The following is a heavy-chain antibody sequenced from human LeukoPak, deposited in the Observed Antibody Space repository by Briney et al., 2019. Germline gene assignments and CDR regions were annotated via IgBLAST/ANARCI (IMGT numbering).Heavy chain of an antibody. CDR3: ARDFTYYYDSSGFLYYFDY. V-gene: IGHV3-21*01. D-gene: IGHD3-22*01. CDR1: GFTFSSYS. J-gene: IGHJ4*02. CDR2: ISSSSSYI. Sequence: GGSQRLSCAASGFTFSSYSMNWVRQAPGKGLEWVSSISSSSSYIYYADSVKGRFTISRDNAKNSLYLQMNSLRAEDTAVYYCARDFTYYYDSSGFLYYFDYWGQGTLVTVSS.